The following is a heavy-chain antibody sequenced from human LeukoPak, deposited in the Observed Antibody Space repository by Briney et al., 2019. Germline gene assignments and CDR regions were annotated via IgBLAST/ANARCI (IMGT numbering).Heavy chain of an antibody. V-gene: IGHV3-11*03. CDR3: ARTNSGYDSFDY. CDR1: GFTFSDYY. J-gene: IGHJ4*02. Sequence: SGGPLRLSCAAPGFTFSDYYMSWIRQAPGKGLEWVSYISGSTGYTNYADSVKGRFTISRDNAKNSLFLHMNSLRAEDTAVYYCARTNSGYDSFDYWGQGTLVTVSS. CDR2: ISGSTGYT. D-gene: IGHD5-12*01.